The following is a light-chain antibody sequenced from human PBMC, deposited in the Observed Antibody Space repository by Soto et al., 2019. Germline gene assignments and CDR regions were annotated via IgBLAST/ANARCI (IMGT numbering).Light chain of an antibody. J-gene: IGLJ3*02. Sequence: QSVLTQPPSASGTPGQRVTISCSGSRSNIGNNYVHWYQQLPGTAPKLLIYRSNQRPSGVPDRFSGSKSGTSASLVISGLRSEDEADYHCAAWDDSLSGGVFGGGTKLTVL. CDR1: RSNIGNNY. V-gene: IGLV1-47*01. CDR2: RSN. CDR3: AAWDDSLSGGV.